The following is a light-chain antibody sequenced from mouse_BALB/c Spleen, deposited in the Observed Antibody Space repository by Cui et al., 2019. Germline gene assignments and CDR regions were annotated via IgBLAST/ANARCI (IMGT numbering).Light chain of an antibody. J-gene: IGKJ2*01. CDR3: QQWSSNPPT. CDR1: SSVSY. CDR2: LTS. V-gene: IGKV4-68*01. Sequence: IVLTKPQALMPASPGEKVTMTCSASSSVSYMYWYQQKPRSSPKPWIYLTSNLASGVPARFSGSGSGTSYSLTISSMEAEDAATYYCQQWSSNPPTFGGGTKLEIK.